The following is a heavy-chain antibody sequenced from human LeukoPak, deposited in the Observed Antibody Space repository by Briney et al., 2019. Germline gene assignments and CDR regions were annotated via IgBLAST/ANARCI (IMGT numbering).Heavy chain of an antibody. CDR3: AREIKEGSSWDPYYFDY. Sequence: GGSLRLSCAASGFNFNKYAMFWVRQAPGKGLEWVAVISFDGGEKHYADSVSGRFIVSRDNSNNTLYLQMNSLRAEDTAVYYCAREIKEGSSWDPYYFDYWGQGTLVTVSS. CDR1: GFNFNKYA. J-gene: IGHJ4*02. D-gene: IGHD6-13*01. V-gene: IGHV3-30-3*01. CDR2: ISFDGGEK.